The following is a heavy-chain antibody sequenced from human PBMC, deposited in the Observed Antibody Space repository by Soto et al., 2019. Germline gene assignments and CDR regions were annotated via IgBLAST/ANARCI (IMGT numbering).Heavy chain of an antibody. D-gene: IGHD6-6*01. V-gene: IGHV3-33*01. CDR2: IWYDGSNK. CDR3: ARVYSSSSPFDY. CDR1: GFTFSSYG. J-gene: IGHJ4*02. Sequence: ESGGGVVPPGRSLRLSCAASGFTFSSYGMHWVRQAPGKGLEWVAVIWYDGSNKYYADSVKGRFTISRDNSKNTLYLQMNSLRAEDTAVYYCARVYSSSSPFDYWGQGTLVTVSS.